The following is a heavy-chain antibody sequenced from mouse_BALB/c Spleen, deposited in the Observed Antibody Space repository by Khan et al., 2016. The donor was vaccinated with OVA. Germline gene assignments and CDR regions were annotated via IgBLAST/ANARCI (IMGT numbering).Heavy chain of an antibody. D-gene: IGHD2-14*01. V-gene: IGHV1-4*01. CDR3: VRDGAYHRNDGWFAY. CDR2: INPSNGYT. J-gene: IGHJ3*01. CDR1: GYTFTSYT. Sequence: QVRLQQSGAELARPGASVKMSCKASGYTFTSYTIHWIKERPGQGLEWIGYINPSNGYTNYNQKFKDKATLTTDKSSTTAYLQLSSLTSDDSAVYNCVRDGAYHRNDGWFAYWDQGTLVTVSA.